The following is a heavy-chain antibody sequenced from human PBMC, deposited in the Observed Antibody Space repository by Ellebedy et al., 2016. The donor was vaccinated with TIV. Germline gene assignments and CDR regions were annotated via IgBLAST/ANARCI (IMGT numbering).Heavy chain of an antibody. CDR1: GYSFTSYW. J-gene: IGHJ3*02. CDR2: IYTGDSNT. CDR3: ARHTPAWGRGAFDI. Sequence: GASLKISCTGSGYSFTSYWIGWVRQMPGKGLGWMGIIYTGDSNTRYSPSFHGQVTTSADKSISTAYLQWSILKASTTAMYYCARHTPAWGRGAFDIWGQGTMVTVSS. D-gene: IGHD7-27*01. V-gene: IGHV5-51*01.